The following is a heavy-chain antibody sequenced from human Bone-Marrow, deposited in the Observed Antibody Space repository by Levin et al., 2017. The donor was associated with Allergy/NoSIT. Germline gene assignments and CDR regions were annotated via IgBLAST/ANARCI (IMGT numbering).Heavy chain of an antibody. CDR2: IHYTGAN. CDR3: ARWGDVTDNNLYAFDI. Sequence: PSQTLSLTCAVSGVSVTSYYWNWIRQPPGKGLEWIGYIHYTGANRYNPSLQSRLILSVDTSKNQFSLKLTSVTAADTAVYYCARWGDVTDNNLYAFDIWGQGTMVTVSS. CDR1: GVSVTSYY. V-gene: IGHV4-59*02. D-gene: IGHD2-21*02. J-gene: IGHJ3*02.